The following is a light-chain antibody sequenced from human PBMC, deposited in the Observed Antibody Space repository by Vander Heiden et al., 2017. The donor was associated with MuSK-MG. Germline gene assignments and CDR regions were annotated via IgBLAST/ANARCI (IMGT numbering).Light chain of an antibody. Sequence: SYALTQPPSVSLSPGQTARSTCSGDALPKQYASWYQQKPDQAPVVMIYKDSERPSGIPDRFSGSSSGNTSTLTITGVQAEDEADYYWHSKTSSSTYVVFGGGTKLTVL. CDR1: ALPKQY. CDR3: HSKTSSSTYVV. V-gene: IGLV3-25*03. CDR2: KDS. J-gene: IGLJ2*01.